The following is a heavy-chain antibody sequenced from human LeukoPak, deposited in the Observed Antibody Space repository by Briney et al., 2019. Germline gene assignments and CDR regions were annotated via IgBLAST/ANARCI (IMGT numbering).Heavy chain of an antibody. CDR3: ARDASAYYSRWFDY. V-gene: IGHV1-18*01. CDR1: GYTFNSYG. D-gene: IGHD3-22*01. CDR2: ISAYNGNT. Sequence: ASVKVSCKASGYTFNSYGISWVRQAPGQGLEWMGWISAYNGNTNYAQKLQGRVTMTTDTSTSTAYMELRSLRSDDTAVYYCARDASAYYSRWFDYWGQGTLATVSS. J-gene: IGHJ4*02.